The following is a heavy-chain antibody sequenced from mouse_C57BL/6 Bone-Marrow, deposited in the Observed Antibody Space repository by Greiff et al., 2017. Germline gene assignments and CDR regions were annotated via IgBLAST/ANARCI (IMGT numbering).Heavy chain of an antibody. V-gene: IGHV1-63*01. J-gene: IGHJ2*01. CDR3: ARRGVVAPYYFDY. Sequence: VQVVESGAELVRPGTSVKMSCKASGYTFTNYWIGWAKQRPGHGLEWIGDIYPGGGYTNYNEKFKGKATLTADKSSSTAYMQFSSLTSEDSAIYYCARRGVVAPYYFDYWGQGTTLTVSS. CDR2: IYPGGGYT. CDR1: GYTFTNYW. D-gene: IGHD1-1*01.